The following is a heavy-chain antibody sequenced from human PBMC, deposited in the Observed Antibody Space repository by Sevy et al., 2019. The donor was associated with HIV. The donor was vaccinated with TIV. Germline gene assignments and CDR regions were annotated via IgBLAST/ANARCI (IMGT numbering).Heavy chain of an antibody. D-gene: IGHD6-6*01. CDR3: ARGEYTSPTFDY. Sequence: GSLRLSCAASRFTFSTYPMHWVRQAPGKGLEWVAVISYDGSNKYYSDSVKGRFTVSRDNSKNTLYLQLNSLRVEDTAVYFCARGEYTSPTFDYWGQGTLVTVSS. J-gene: IGHJ4*02. V-gene: IGHV3-30-3*01. CDR1: RFTFSTYP. CDR2: ISYDGSNK.